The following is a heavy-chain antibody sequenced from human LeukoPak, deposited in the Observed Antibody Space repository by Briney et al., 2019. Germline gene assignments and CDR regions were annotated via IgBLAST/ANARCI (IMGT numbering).Heavy chain of an antibody. CDR3: ARDRGAVAGMWGDY. D-gene: IGHD6-19*01. Sequence: GASVKVSCKASGYTFNSYGISWVRQAAGHGLEWMGWISAYNGNTNYAQKLQGRVTMTTDTSTSTAYMELRSLRSDDTAVYHCARDRGAVAGMWGDYWGQGTLVTVSS. CDR1: GYTFNSYG. CDR2: ISAYNGNT. V-gene: IGHV1-18*01. J-gene: IGHJ4*02.